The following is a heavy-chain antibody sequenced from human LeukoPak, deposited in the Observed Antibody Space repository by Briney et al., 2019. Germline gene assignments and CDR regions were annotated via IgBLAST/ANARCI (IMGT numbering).Heavy chain of an antibody. Sequence: ASVKVSCKTSGGTFNNSAISWVRQAPGQGLEWLGGIMPLFGTAGYAQKFQGRVTITKDESTRTVYLELTSLTSDDTAVYYCARDVHGDYGSGWFDPWGQGTLVTVSS. V-gene: IGHV1-69*05. J-gene: IGHJ5*02. CDR1: GGTFNNSA. D-gene: IGHD4-17*01. CDR2: IMPLFGTA. CDR3: ARDVHGDYGSGWFDP.